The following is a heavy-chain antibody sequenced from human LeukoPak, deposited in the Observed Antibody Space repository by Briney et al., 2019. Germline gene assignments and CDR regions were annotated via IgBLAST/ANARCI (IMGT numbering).Heavy chain of an antibody. J-gene: IGHJ4*02. Sequence: GGSLILSCAASGFTFSSYGMHWVRQAPGKGLEWVAVISYDGSNKYYADSVKGRFTISRDNSKNTLYLQMNSLRAEDTAVYYCAKGTLGVSSLFDYWGQGTLVTVSS. CDR2: ISYDGSNK. D-gene: IGHD3-10*01. CDR3: AKGTLGVSSLFDY. CDR1: GFTFSSYG. V-gene: IGHV3-30*18.